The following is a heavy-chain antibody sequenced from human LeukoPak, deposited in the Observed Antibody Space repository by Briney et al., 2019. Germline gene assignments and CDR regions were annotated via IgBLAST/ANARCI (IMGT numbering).Heavy chain of an antibody. CDR2: IYHSGGT. D-gene: IGHD2-8*01. J-gene: IGHJ6*03. V-gene: IGHV4-4*02. Sequence: PSETLSLTCAVSGGSISSSNWWSWVRQPPGKGLEWIGEIYHSGGTNYNPSLKSRITISVDKSQNQSSLKVNSLTAADTAVYYCATNGYYCMDVWGKGTTVTVSS. CDR3: ATNGYYCMDV. CDR1: GGSISSSNW.